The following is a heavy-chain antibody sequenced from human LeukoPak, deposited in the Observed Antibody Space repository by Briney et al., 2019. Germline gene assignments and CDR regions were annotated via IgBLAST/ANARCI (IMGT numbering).Heavy chain of an antibody. V-gene: IGHV4-4*07. D-gene: IGHD3-22*01. J-gene: IGHJ6*03. CDR2: IYTSGST. CDR3: ARDHAGDSSGYYYYYYMDV. Sequence: PSETLSLTCTVSGGSISSYYWSWIRQPAGKGLEWIGRIYTSGSTNYNPSLKSRVTMSVDTSKNQFSLKLSSVTATDTAVYYCARDHAGDSSGYYYYYYMDVWGKGTTVTVSS. CDR1: GGSISSYY.